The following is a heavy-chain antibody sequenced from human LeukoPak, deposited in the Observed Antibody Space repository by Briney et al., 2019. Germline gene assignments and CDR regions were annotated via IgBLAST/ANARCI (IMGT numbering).Heavy chain of an antibody. D-gene: IGHD6-13*01. CDR3: AKPYLAAAGTVISAFDI. CDR2: ISYDGTNK. J-gene: IGHJ3*02. CDR1: GFTFSSYG. Sequence: GGSQRLSCAASGFTFSSYGMHWVRQAPGKGLEWVAVISYDGTNKYYADPVKGRFTISRDSSKNTLYLQMNSLRAEDTAVYYCAKPYLAAAGTVISAFDISGQGTMVTASS. V-gene: IGHV3-30*18.